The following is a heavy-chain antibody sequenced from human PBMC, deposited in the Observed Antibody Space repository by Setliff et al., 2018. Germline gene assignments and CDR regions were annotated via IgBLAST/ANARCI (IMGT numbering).Heavy chain of an antibody. CDR1: GGSISNYY. J-gene: IGHJ3*02. D-gene: IGHD2-15*01. V-gene: IGHV4-4*07. CDR2: IYTSGST. Sequence: SETLSLTCTVSGGSISNYYWSWIRQPDGKGLEWIGRIYTSGSTNYKPSLKSRVTMSVDTSKNEFSLKLSSVTAADTAVYYCAGKGISALSGGFDMWGQGTMVTVSS. CDR3: AGKGISALSGGFDM.